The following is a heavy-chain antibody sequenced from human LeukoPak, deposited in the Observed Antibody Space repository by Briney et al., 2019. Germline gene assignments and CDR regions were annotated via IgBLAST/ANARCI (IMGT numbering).Heavy chain of an antibody. D-gene: IGHD3-22*01. J-gene: IGHJ2*01. V-gene: IGHV3-13*01. CDR2: IGTAGDT. CDR1: GFTFSSYD. CDR3: ARGSSGHIHPTKYFDL. Sequence: GGSLRLSCAASGFTFSSYDMHWVRQATGKGLEWVSVIGTAGDTYYPGSVKGRFTISRENAKNSLYLQMKSLRAGDTAVYYCARGSSGHIHPTKYFDLWGRGTLVTVSP.